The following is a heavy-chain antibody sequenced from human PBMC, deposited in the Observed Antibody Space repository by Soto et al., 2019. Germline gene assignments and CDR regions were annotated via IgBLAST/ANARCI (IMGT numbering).Heavy chain of an antibody. J-gene: IGHJ5*02. D-gene: IGHD6-25*01. CDR1: GYAFSSYD. Sequence: QVQLVQSGAEVKKPGASVKVSCKASGYAFSSYDINWVRQASGQGLEWMGWMNPYNGNTGYAQRLQGRGTMTRDSTISTTHMHLSSLRSEDTAVYYCASARGLVVNAAAWGQGTLVTVSS. CDR2: MNPYNGNT. CDR3: ASARGLVVNAAA. V-gene: IGHV1-8*01.